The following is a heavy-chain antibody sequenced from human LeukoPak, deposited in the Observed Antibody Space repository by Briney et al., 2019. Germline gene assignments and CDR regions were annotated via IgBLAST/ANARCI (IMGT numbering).Heavy chain of an antibody. CDR1: GYTFIIHG. J-gene: IGHJ4*02. D-gene: IGHD2-2*01. V-gene: IGHV1-2*02. CDR2: INPNSGGT. Sequence: WASVKVSCKATGYTFIIHGISWVRQAPGQGLEWMGWINPNSGGTKYAQKFQGRVTMTRDTSISTAYMELNRLRSDDTAVYYCARGPAADVSFDYWGQGTLVTVSS. CDR3: ARGPAADVSFDY.